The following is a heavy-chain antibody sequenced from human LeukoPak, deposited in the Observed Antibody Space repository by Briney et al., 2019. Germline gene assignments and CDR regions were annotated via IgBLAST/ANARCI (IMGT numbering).Heavy chain of an antibody. CDR3: ARDPLPNNWGHWYCDL. CDR2: IYYSGST. Sequence: SETLSLTCTVSGGSISSGDYYWSWIRQSPGKGLEWIGYIYYSGSTYYNPSLKSRVTISVDTSKNRFSLKLRSVTAADTAVYFCARDPLPNNWGHWYCDLWGRGTLVTVSS. J-gene: IGHJ2*01. V-gene: IGHV4-30-4*01. D-gene: IGHD7-27*01. CDR1: GGSISSGDYY.